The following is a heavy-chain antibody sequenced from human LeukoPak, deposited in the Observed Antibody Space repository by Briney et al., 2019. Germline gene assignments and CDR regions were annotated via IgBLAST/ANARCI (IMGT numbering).Heavy chain of an antibody. Sequence: VASVKVSCKASGYTFTSYGISWVRQAPGQGLEWMGWINPNSGGTNYAQKFQGRVTMTRDTSISTAYMELSRLRSDDTAVYYCARVQGYCSSTSCYPDTNFDYWGQGTLVTVSS. CDR2: INPNSGGT. J-gene: IGHJ4*02. CDR1: GYTFTSYG. V-gene: IGHV1-2*02. D-gene: IGHD2-2*01. CDR3: ARVQGYCSSTSCYPDTNFDY.